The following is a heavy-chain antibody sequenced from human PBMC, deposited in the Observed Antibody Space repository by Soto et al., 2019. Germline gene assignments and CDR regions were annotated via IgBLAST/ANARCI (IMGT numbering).Heavy chain of an antibody. V-gene: IGHV1-3*01. CDR3: VRVGGRGWTLDF. J-gene: IGHJ4*02. Sequence: DSVKVSCKTSGYTFTAFAVHWVRQASGQRLEWMGWINVGNGDTKSSQNLQGRVTITRDTSASTVYMELSSLRSEDTAVYYCVRVGGRGWTLDFWGQGTVVTVS. CDR2: INVGNGDT. D-gene: IGHD6-19*01. CDR1: GYTFTAFA.